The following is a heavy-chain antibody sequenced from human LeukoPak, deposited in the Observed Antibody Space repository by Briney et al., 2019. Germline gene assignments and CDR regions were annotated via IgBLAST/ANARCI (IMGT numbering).Heavy chain of an antibody. CDR3: AVTIAAAGTIFDY. CDR2: IYYSGST. CDR1: GGSISSYY. D-gene: IGHD6-13*01. Sequence: SETLSLTCTVSGGSISSYYWSWIRQPPGKGLEWIGYIYYSGSTNYNPSLKSRVTISVDTSKNQFSLKLSSVTAADTAVYYCAVTIAAAGTIFDYWGQGILVTVSS. V-gene: IGHV4-59*01. J-gene: IGHJ4*02.